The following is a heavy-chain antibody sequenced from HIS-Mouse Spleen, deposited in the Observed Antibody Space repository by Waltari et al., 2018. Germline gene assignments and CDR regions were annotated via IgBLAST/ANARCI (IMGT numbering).Heavy chain of an antibody. V-gene: IGHV4-39*07. CDR2: TYYSGTT. CDR3: AREIPYSSSWYDWYFDL. J-gene: IGHJ2*01. CDR1: GGSISSSSYY. Sequence: QLQLQESGPGLVKPSETLSLTCTVSGGSISSSSYYWGWIRQPPGKGLEGIGRTYYSGTTYNNPSLKSRVTISVDTSKNQFSLKLSSVTAADTAVYYCAREIPYSSSWYDWYFDLWGRGTLVTVSS. D-gene: IGHD6-13*01.